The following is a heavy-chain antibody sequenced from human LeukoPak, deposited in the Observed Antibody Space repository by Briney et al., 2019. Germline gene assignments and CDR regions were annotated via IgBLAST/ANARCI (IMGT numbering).Heavy chain of an antibody. CDR2: ISYDGSNK. D-gene: IGHD3-10*01. CDR1: GFTFSSYA. Sequence: GGSLRLSCAASGFTFSSYAMHWVRQAPGKGLEWVAVISYDGSNKYYADSVKGRFTISRDNSKNTVSLQLNSLRAEDTAVYYCAKGSGNSRPYYFDYWGQGTLVAVSS. V-gene: IGHV3-30-3*01. CDR3: AKGSGNSRPYYFDY. J-gene: IGHJ4*02.